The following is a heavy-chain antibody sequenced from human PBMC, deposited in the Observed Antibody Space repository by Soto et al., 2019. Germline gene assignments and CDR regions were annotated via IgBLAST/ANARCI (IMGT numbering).Heavy chain of an antibody. D-gene: IGHD2-15*01. CDR2: INPNSGGT. V-gene: IGHV1-2*04. J-gene: IGHJ6*02. CDR1: GYTFTGYY. Sequence: ASVKVSGKASGYTFTGYYMHWVRQAPGQGLEWMGWINPNSGGTNYAQKFQGWVTMARDTSISTAYMELSRLRSDDTAVYYCARAGYCSGGSCYPRLLDYGMDVWGQGTTVTVSS. CDR3: ARAGYCSGGSCYPRLLDYGMDV.